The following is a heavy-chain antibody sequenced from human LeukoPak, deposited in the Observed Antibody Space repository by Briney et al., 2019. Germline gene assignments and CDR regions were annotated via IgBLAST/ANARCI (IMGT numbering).Heavy chain of an antibody. J-gene: IGHJ4*02. D-gene: IGHD3-22*01. CDR2: ISYDGSNK. CDR1: GFTFSSYA. Sequence: PGGSLRLSCAASGFTFSSYAMHWVRQAPGKGLEWVAVISYDGSNKYYADSVKGRFTISRDNSKNTLYLQMNSLRAEDTAVYYCAKDERGYYGSSGFFGAIDYWGQGSLVSVSS. V-gene: IGHV3-30*04. CDR3: AKDERGYYGSSGFFGAIDY.